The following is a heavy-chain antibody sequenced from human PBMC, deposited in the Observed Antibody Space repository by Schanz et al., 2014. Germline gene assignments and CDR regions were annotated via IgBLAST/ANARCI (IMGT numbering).Heavy chain of an antibody. CDR2: ISGSGGTT. Sequence: EVQLVESGGGLVQPGGSLTVSCAASGFTFSSYAMSWVRQAPGKGLEWVSVISGSGGTTYYADSVKGRFTISRDNSDNTLYLQMNNLRAEDTAVYYCARGSGTFDSWGQGTLVTVSS. D-gene: IGHD3-3*01. CDR3: ARGSGTFDS. CDR1: GFTFSSYA. V-gene: IGHV3-23*04. J-gene: IGHJ4*02.